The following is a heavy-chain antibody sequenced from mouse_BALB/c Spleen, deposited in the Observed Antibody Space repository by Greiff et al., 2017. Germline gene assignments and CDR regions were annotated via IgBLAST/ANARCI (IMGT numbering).Heavy chain of an antibody. V-gene: IGHV7-3*02. CDR3: ARDKGITSYAMDY. CDR1: GFTFTDYY. CDR2: IRNKANGYTT. Sequence: DVQLVESGGGLVQPGGSLRLSCATSGFTFTDYYMSWVRQPPGKALEWLGFIRNKANGYTTEYSASVKGRFTISRDNSQSILYLQMNTLRAEDSATDYCARDKGITSYAMDYWGQGTSVTVSS. J-gene: IGHJ4*01. D-gene: IGHD2-4*01.